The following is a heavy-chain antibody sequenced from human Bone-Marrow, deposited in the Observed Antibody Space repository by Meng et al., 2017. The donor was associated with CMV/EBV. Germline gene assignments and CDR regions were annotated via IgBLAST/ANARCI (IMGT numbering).Heavy chain of an antibody. D-gene: IGHD3-3*01. V-gene: IGHV4-59*01. J-gene: IGHJ3*02. CDR3: ARTLVSYDFWSGYLDPHDAFDI. CDR2: IYYSGST. Sequence: ESLKISCGASGFTFSSYSMSWVRQAPGKGLEWIGYIYYSGSTNYNPSLKSRVTISVDTSKNQFSLKLSSVTAADTAVYYCARTLVSYDFWSGYLDPHDAFDIWGQGTMVTVSS. CDR1: GFTFSSYS.